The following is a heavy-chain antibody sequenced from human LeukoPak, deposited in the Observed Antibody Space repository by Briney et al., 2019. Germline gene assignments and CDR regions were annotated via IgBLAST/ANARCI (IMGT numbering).Heavy chain of an antibody. J-gene: IGHJ6*03. Sequence: PGGSLRLSCAASGFTFSDYYMSWIRQAPGKGLEWVSYISSSGSTIYYADSVKGRFTISRDNAKNSLYLQMNSLGAEDTAVYYCARCEWHYYHYYMDVWGKGTTVTVSS. D-gene: IGHD3-3*01. CDR1: GFTFSDYY. CDR3: ARCEWHYYHYYMDV. CDR2: ISSSGSTI. V-gene: IGHV3-11*04.